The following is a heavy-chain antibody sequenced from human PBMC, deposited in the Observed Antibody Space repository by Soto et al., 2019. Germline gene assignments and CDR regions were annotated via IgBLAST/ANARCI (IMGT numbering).Heavy chain of an antibody. Sequence: QVQLVQSGAEVKKPGASVKISCKASGYTFTRYTMNWVRQAPGQRLEWMGWINPDNGNTKSSQKFQDRVIITRDTSASTAYMDLSSLRPEDTAVYYYARGIATGQLDPWDQGTLVTVSS. CDR1: GYTFTRYT. J-gene: IGHJ5*02. D-gene: IGHD2-15*01. V-gene: IGHV1-3*01. CDR2: INPDNGNT. CDR3: ARGIATGQLDP.